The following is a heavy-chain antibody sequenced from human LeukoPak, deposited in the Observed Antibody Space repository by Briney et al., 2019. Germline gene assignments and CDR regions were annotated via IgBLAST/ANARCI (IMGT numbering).Heavy chain of an antibody. CDR1: GFTSNYW. CDR3: TRGYSGYGNFDC. V-gene: IGHV3-74*01. CDR2: ISGDGSTT. Sequence: PGGSLRLSCAAIGFTSNYWMHWVRQAPGKGLVWVSRISGDGSTTFYADSVKGRFTISRDNSKNTLYLQMNSLRAEDTAVYYCTRGYSGYGNFDCWGQGTLVTVSP. D-gene: IGHD5-12*01. J-gene: IGHJ4*02.